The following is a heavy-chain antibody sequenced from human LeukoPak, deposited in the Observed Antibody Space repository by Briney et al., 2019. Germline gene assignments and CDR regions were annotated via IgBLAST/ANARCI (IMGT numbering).Heavy chain of an antibody. CDR3: ARGIPRGGYIAARLLEGEPYYYYGMDV. V-gene: IGHV1-69*13. D-gene: IGHD6-6*01. J-gene: IGHJ6*02. CDR1: GGTFSSYA. CDR2: IIPIFGTA. Sequence: SVKVSCKASGGTFSSYAISRVRQAPGQGLEWMGGIIPIFGTANYAQKFQGRVTITADESTSTAYMELSSLRSEDTAVYYCARGIPRGGYIAARLLEGEPYYYYGMDVWGQGTTVTVSS.